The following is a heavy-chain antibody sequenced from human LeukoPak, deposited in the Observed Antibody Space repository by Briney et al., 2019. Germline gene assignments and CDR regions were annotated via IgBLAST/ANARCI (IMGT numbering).Heavy chain of an antibody. J-gene: IGHJ4*02. CDR1: GFTFSSYA. V-gene: IGHV3-30*04. CDR3: AKEFNRGLPDY. CDR2: ISYDGSNE. D-gene: IGHD2-21*01. Sequence: GGSLRLSCAASGFTFSSYAMHWVRQAPGKGLEWVAVISYDGSNEYYADSVKDRFTISRDNSKNTLYLQMSSLRAEDTAVYYCAKEFNRGLPDYWGQGTLVTVPS.